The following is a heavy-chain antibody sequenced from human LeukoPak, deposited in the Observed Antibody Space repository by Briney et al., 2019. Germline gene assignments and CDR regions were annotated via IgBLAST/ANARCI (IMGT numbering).Heavy chain of an antibody. CDR3: VKEHVDQALTRSFEI. Sequence: GGSLRLSCAASGFTFSTNPMSWVRQAPGKGLEWVSAISPDNTYYADSVKGRLTISRDDSKNTVYLQMNSPRAEDTARYYCVKEHVDQALTRSFEIWGQGTVVTVSS. V-gene: IGHV3-23*01. CDR1: GFTFSTNP. CDR2: ISPDNT. D-gene: IGHD5-12*01. J-gene: IGHJ3*02.